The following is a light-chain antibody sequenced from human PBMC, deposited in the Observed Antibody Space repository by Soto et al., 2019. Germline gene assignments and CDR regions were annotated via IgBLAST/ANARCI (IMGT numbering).Light chain of an antibody. CDR3: ETWESSLRAGV. CDR1: TSNVGNYY. V-gene: IGLV1-51*02. Sequence: QSVLTQPPSVSAAPGQEVTISCSGSTSNVGNYYVSWYQQLPGTALKLLIYENSKRPSGIPDRFSASKSGTSATLGITGRQTGDEADYYSETWESSLRAGVFGGGTKRTVL. CDR2: ENS. J-gene: IGLJ3*02.